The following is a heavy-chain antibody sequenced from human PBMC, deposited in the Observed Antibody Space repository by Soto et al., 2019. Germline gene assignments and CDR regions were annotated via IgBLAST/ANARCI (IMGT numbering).Heavy chain of an antibody. J-gene: IGHJ6*02. V-gene: IGHV4-34*01. D-gene: IGHD5-12*01. CDR2: INHSGST. CDR3: ASSDVDYYYYGMDV. Sequence: GSLRLSCAASEFTFSSYSMNWVRQAPGKGLEWIGEINHSGSTNYNPSLKSRVTISVDTSKNQFSLKLSSVTAADTAVYYCASSDVDYYYYGMDVWGQGTTVTVSS. CDR1: EFTFSSYS.